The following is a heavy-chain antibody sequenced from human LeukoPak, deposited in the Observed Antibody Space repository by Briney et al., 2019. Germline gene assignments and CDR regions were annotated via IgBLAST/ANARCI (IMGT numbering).Heavy chain of an antibody. J-gene: IGHJ4*02. CDR2: INPEGSKK. Sequence: AGSLRLSCAASGFTFSSYGMNWVRQAPGRGLEWVANINPEGSKKYYVDSVKGRFTISRDNAKNSLYLQMNSLRAEDTAVYYCARQNFEYWAQGTLVTVSS. CDR3: ARQNFEY. V-gene: IGHV3-7*04. CDR1: GFTFSSYG.